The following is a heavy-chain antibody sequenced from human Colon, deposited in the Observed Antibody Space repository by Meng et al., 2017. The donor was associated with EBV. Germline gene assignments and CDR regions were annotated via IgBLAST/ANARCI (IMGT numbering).Heavy chain of an antibody. V-gene: IGHV4-34*01. CDR1: GGSFSGYY. CDR3: ARGPGGSYYLYYFDY. J-gene: IGHJ4*02. Sequence: VLRQEWGAGLLKPSETLSLTCAVYGGSFSGYYWSWIRQPPEKGLEWIGEINHSGSTNYNPSLKSRVTISVDTSKKQFSLKLSSVTAADTAVYYCARGPGGSYYLYYFDYWGQGTLVTVSS. CDR2: INHSGST. D-gene: IGHD1-26*01.